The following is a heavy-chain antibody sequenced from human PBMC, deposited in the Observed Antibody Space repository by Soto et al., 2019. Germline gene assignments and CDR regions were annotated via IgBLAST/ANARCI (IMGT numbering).Heavy chain of an antibody. CDR2: TIPILGTA. Sequence: SVKVSCEASGGTFSSFAINWVRQAPGQGPEWMGGTIPILGTANYAQKLQGRVTIIADETTNTASLELTSLRSEDTAVYYCARGNALDIWGQGTTATVSS. CDR1: GGTFSSFA. CDR3: ARGNALDI. J-gene: IGHJ6*02. V-gene: IGHV1-69*13.